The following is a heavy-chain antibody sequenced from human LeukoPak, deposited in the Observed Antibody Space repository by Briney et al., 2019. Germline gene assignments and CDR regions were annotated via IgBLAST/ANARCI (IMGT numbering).Heavy chain of an antibody. D-gene: IGHD6-19*01. CDR1: GGSISSSSYY. V-gene: IGHV4-39*07. Sequence: SETLSLTCTVSGGSISSSSYYWGWIRQPPGKGLEWIGSIYYSGSTYYSPSLKSRVTISVDTSKNQFSLKLSSVTAADTAVYYCARVRIAVAGNPYFDYWGQGTLVTVSS. J-gene: IGHJ4*02. CDR2: IYYSGST. CDR3: ARVRIAVAGNPYFDY.